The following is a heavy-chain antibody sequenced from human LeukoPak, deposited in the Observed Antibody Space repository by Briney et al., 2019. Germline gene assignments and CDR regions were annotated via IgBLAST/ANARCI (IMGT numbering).Heavy chain of an antibody. CDR3: TREAEDLPGAITFLY. CDR2: ISPYTGNT. V-gene: IGHV1-18*01. D-gene: IGHD2-2*01. Sequence: ASVKVSCKASGYSFTGCGVIWVRQAPGQGLEWMGWISPYTGNTDYVHDLRGRVTVTADTSTNTVYMELRSLRSDDTAVYYCTREAEDLPGAITFLYWGQGTLVTVSS. J-gene: IGHJ4*02. CDR1: GYSFTGCG.